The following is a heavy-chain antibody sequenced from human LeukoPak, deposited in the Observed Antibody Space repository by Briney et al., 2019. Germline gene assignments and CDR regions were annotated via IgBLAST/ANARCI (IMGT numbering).Heavy chain of an antibody. CDR1: GGSISSYY. D-gene: IGHD2-15*01. CDR2: IYYSGST. J-gene: IGHJ6*02. V-gene: IGHV4-59*01. CDR3: AGDSVVVAAHGGMDV. Sequence: PSETLSLTCTVSGGSISSYYWSWIRQPPGKGLEWIGYIYYSGSTNYNPSLKSRVTISVDTSKNQLSLKLSSVTAADTAVYYCAGDSVVVAAHGGMDVWGQGTTVTVSS.